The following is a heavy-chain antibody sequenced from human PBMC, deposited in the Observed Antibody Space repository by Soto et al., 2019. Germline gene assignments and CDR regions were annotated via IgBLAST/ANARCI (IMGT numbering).Heavy chain of an antibody. CDR1: GFTFDDYA. Sequence: GGSLRLSCAASGFTFDDYAMHWVRQAPGKGLEWVSGISWNSGSIGYADSVKGRFTISRDNAKNSLYLQMNSLRAEDTALYYCAKDIDESIAARPGNYFDYWGQGTLVTVSS. J-gene: IGHJ4*02. CDR3: AKDIDESIAARPGNYFDY. D-gene: IGHD6-6*01. V-gene: IGHV3-9*01. CDR2: ISWNSGSI.